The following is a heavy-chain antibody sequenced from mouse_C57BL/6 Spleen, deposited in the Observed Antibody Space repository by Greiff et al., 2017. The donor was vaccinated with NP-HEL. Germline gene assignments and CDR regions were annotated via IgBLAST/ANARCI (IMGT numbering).Heavy chain of an antibody. CDR3: ARCGYSRLYYFDY. Sequence: QVQLQQSGAELVKPGASVKISCKASGYAFSSYWMNWVKQRPGKGLEWIGQIYPGDGDTNYNGKFKGKATLTADKSSSTAYMQLSSLTSEDSAVYFCARCGYSRLYYFDYWGQGTTLTVSS. D-gene: IGHD2-3*01. J-gene: IGHJ2*01. V-gene: IGHV1-80*01. CDR2: IYPGDGDT. CDR1: GYAFSSYW.